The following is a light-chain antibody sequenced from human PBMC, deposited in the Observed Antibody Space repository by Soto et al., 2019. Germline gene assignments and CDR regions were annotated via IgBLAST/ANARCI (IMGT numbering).Light chain of an antibody. CDR1: QSVSSN. CDR3: QHQGT. V-gene: IGKV3-15*01. Sequence: EIVMTQSPATLSVSPGERATLSCRASQSVSSNLAWYQQKPGQAPRLLIYGASTRATGLPARFSGSGSGTEFTHTISSLQSEDFAVYYCQHQGTFGQGTKLEIK. J-gene: IGKJ2*01. CDR2: GAS.